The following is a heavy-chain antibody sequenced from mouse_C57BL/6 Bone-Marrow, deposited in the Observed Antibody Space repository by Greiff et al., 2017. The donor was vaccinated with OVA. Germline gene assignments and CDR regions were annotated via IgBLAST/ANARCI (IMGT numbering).Heavy chain of an antibody. J-gene: IGHJ2*01. CDR1: GFTFSSYA. Sequence: EVKVVESGGGLVKPGGSLKLSCAASGFTFSSYAMSWVRQTPEKRLEWVATISDGGSYTYYPDNVKCRFTISRDNAKNNLYLQMSHLKSEDTAMYYCARDWGGDYWGQGTTLTVSS. CDR3: ARDWGGDY. CDR2: ISDGGSYT. V-gene: IGHV5-4*01.